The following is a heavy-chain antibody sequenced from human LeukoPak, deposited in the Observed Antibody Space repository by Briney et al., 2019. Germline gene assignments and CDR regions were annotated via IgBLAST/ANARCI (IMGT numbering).Heavy chain of an antibody. V-gene: IGHV4-59*01. CDR3: ARLYCTNGVCYPQMNNWFDP. D-gene: IGHD2-8*01. CDR2: IYYSGST. Sequence: PSETLSLTCTVSGGSLSSYYWSSMRPPPGKGLDWIGDIYYSGSTNYNPSRKRRVTKSVDTSKNQYSLKPSSVTAADTAVYYCARLYCTNGVCYPQMNNWFDPWGQGTLVTVSS. CDR1: GGSLSSYY. J-gene: IGHJ5*02.